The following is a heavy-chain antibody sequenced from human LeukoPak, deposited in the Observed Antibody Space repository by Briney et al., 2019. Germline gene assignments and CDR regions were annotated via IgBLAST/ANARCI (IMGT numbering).Heavy chain of an antibody. Sequence: GGSLRLSCAASGFTFSSYSMNWVRQAPGKGLEWVSSISSSSSYIYYADSVKGRFTISRDNAKNSLYLQMNSLRAEDTAVYYCARGVAGGYEIDYWGQGTLVTVSS. J-gene: IGHJ4*02. V-gene: IGHV3-21*01. CDR3: ARGVAGGYEIDY. D-gene: IGHD5-12*01. CDR2: ISSSSSYI. CDR1: GFTFSSYS.